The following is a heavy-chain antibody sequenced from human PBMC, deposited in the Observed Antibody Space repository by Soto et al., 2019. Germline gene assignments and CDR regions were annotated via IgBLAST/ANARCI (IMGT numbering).Heavy chain of an antibody. V-gene: IGHV3-48*01. D-gene: IGHD3-16*01. CDR2: ISSSSPTI. Sequence: PSETLSLTCTVSGGSISSYYWSWIRQAPGKGLEWISYISSSSPTIYYADSVKGRFTISRDNAKNSLYLQMNNLRAEDTAVYYCARDAYYYYGGNYPYDYWGQGTLVTVSS. CDR3: ARDAYYYYGGNYPYDY. J-gene: IGHJ4*02. CDR1: GGSISSYY.